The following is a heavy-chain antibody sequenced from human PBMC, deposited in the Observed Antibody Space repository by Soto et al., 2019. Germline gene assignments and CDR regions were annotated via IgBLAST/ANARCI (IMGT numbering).Heavy chain of an antibody. CDR3: ARAVI. CDR2: IKSDGSER. CDR1: GFTFSNFW. V-gene: IGHV3-7*05. J-gene: IGHJ4*02. Sequence: EVQLVESGGGLVQPGGSLRLSCAASGFTFSNFWMSWVRQAPGKGLELVASIKSDGSERSHVDAVRGRFSISRDNARNSLYLQMNSLRADDMAVYYCARAVIWGQGSLVTVSS.